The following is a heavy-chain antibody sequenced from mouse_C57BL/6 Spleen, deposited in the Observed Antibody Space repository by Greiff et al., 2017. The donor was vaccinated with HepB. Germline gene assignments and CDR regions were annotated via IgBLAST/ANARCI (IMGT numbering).Heavy chain of an antibody. CDR2: IDPANGNT. V-gene: IGHV14-3*01. D-gene: IGHD2-3*01. CDR1: GFNIKNTY. J-gene: IGHJ3*01. Sequence: EVKLMESVAELVRPGASVKLSCTASGFNIKNTYMHWVKQRPEQGLEWIGRIDPANGNTKYAPKFQGKATITADTSSNTAYLQLSNLTSGDTAIYFCARALDGYYLFAYGGQGTLVTVSA. CDR3: ARALDGYYLFAY.